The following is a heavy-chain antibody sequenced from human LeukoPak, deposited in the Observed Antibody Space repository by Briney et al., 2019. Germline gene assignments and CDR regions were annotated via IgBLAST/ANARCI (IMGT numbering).Heavy chain of an antibody. CDR2: INSDGSST. CDR3: AVSWQRDGHKYDY. Sequence: PGGSLRLSCAASGFTFSSYWMHWVRQAPGKGLVWVSRINSDGSSTSYADSVKGRFTISRDNAKNTLYLQMNSLRAEDTAVYYCAVSWQRDGHKYDYWGQGTLVTVSS. CDR1: GFTFSSYW. D-gene: IGHD5-24*01. J-gene: IGHJ4*02. V-gene: IGHV3-74*01.